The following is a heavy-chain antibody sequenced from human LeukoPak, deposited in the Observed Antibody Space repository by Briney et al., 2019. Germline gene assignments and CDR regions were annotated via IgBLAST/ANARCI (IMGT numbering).Heavy chain of an antibody. D-gene: IGHD3-10*01. CDR1: GGSFTAYS. J-gene: IGHJ5*02. CDR3: ARRYGSGSYYNWFDP. CDR2: INHSGST. Sequence: SETLSLTCAVYGGSFTAYSWSWIRQPPGKGLEWIGEINHSGSTNYNPSPKSRVTISVDTSKNQFSLKVNSVTAADTALYYCARRYGSGSYYNWFDPWGQGTLVTVSS. V-gene: IGHV4-34*01.